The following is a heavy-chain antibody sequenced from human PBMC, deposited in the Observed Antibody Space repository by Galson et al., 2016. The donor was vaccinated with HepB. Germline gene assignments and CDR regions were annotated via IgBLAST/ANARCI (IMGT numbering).Heavy chain of an antibody. Sequence: QSGAEVKKPGESLKISCKGSGYSFNSYWIAWVRQMPGKGLEWMGIIYPADSDTRYSPSFQGQVTISVDKSISTAYLQLSSLESSDIAMYYCSRRSTLVRGVMMTHGGFDIWGQGTMVTVSP. CDR2: IYPADSDT. CDR1: GYSFNSYW. CDR3: SRRSTLVRGVMMTHGGFDI. V-gene: IGHV5-51*01. D-gene: IGHD3-10*01. J-gene: IGHJ3*02.